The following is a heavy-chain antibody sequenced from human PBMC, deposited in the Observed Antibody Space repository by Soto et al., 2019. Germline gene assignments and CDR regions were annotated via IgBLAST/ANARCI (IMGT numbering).Heavy chain of an antibody. CDR2: ISAYNGNT. D-gene: IGHD3-10*01. V-gene: IGHV1-18*04. Sequence: ASVKVSCKASGYTFTTYGISWVRQAPGQGLEWMGWISAYNGNTNYAQKLQGRVTMITDTSTSTAYTDLRSLRSDDTAVYYCARDLPYYVGSEPTGDYWGQGTLVTVSS. J-gene: IGHJ4*02. CDR3: ARDLPYYVGSEPTGDY. CDR1: GYTFTTYG.